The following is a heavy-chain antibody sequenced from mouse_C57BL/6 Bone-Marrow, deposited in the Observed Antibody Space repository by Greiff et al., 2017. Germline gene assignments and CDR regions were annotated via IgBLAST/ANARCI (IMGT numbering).Heavy chain of an antibody. D-gene: IGHD2-3*01. CDR2: IRNKANGYTT. CDR1: GFTFTDYY. Sequence: VKVIESGGGLVQPGGSLSLSCAASGFTFTDYYMSWVRQPPGTALEWFGFIRNKANGYTTEYSASVKGRFTISRDNSQSSLYLQMNALGAEDSATYYCARYTGWLLPWDYWGQGTTLTVSS. J-gene: IGHJ2*01. V-gene: IGHV7-3*01. CDR3: ARYTGWLLPWDY.